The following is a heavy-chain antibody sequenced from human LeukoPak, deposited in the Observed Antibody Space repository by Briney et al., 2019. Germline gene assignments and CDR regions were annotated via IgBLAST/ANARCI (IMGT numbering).Heavy chain of an antibody. Sequence: SETLSLTCTVSGGSISSYYWAWIRQPPGKGLEWIGSFYYSGCTYYNPSLKSRVTISADTSKTQFSLILSSVTAADTAVYYCVSSSPRYCTGGTCYSSRGFDYWGQGALVTVSS. J-gene: IGHJ4*02. CDR2: FYYSGCT. CDR1: GGSISSYY. D-gene: IGHD2-15*01. V-gene: IGHV4-39*07. CDR3: VSSSPRYCTGGTCYSSRGFDY.